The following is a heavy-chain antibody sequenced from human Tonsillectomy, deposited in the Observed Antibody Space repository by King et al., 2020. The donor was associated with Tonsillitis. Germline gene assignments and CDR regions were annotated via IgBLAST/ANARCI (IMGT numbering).Heavy chain of an antibody. D-gene: IGHD3-22*01. CDR1: GFTFSGYW. Sequence: VQLVESGGGLVQPGGSLRLSCAASGFTFSGYWLHWVRQAPGKGLVWVSRINNDGSSTSYADSVKGRFTISRDNAKNTLYLQMNSLRADDTSVYYCATTGYYDTSGLKFWGQGTLVTVSS. CDR2: INNDGSST. V-gene: IGHV3-74*01. J-gene: IGHJ4*02. CDR3: ATTGYYDTSGLKF.